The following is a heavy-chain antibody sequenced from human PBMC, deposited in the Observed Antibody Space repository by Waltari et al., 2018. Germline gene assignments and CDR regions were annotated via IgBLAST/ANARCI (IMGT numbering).Heavy chain of an antibody. CDR2: IIPILGIA. CDR3: ARVREEGYCSGGSCYLAY. Sequence: QVQVVQSGAEVKKPGSSVKVSCKASGGTFSSYTISWVRLAPGQGLEWMGRIIPILGIANYAQKFQGRVTITADKSTSTAYMELSSLRSEDTAVYYCARVREEGYCSGGSCYLAYWGQGTLVTVSS. V-gene: IGHV1-69*02. CDR1: GGTFSSYT. D-gene: IGHD2-15*01. J-gene: IGHJ4*02.